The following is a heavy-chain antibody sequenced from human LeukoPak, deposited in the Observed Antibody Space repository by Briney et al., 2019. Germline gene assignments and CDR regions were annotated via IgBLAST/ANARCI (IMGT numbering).Heavy chain of an antibody. CDR3: AREISSSWPYYFDY. J-gene: IGHJ4*02. Sequence: GGSLRLSCAASGFTFSSYGMHWVRQAPGKGLEWVAFIRYDGSNKYYADSVKGRFTISRDNSKNTLYLQMNSLRAEDTAVYYCAREISSSWPYYFDYWGQGTLVTVSS. CDR1: GFTFSSYG. CDR2: IRYDGSNK. D-gene: IGHD6-13*01. V-gene: IGHV3-30*02.